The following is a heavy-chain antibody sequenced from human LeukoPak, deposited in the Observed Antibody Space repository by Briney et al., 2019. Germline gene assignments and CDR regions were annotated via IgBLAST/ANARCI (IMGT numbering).Heavy chain of an antibody. CDR2: ISYDGSNK. J-gene: IGHJ4*02. V-gene: IGHV3-30*18. CDR1: GFTFSSYG. CDR3: AKSGKSGAAVDY. D-gene: IGHD6-13*01. Sequence: PGGSLRLSCAASGFTFSSYGMHWVRQAPGKGLEWVAVISYDGSNKYYADFVKGRFTISRDNSKNTLYLQMNSLRAEDTAVYCCAKSGKSGAAVDYWGQGTLVTVSS.